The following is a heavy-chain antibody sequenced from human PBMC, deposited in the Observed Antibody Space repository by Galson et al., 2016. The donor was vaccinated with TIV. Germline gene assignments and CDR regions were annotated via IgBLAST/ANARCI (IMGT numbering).Heavy chain of an antibody. J-gene: IGHJ6*02. CDR3: ARGSRYSKGNYYYFGMDV. D-gene: IGHD4-11*01. CDR1: GYTFTYA. V-gene: IGHV1-3*01. CDR2: INAGNGNT. Sequence: SVKVSCKASGYTFTYALHWVRQAPGQRLEWMGWINAGNGNTKYSQTFQGRVTITRDTSASTAYLELSSLRSEDTAVYYCARGSRYSKGNYYYFGMDVWGQGTTVTVSS.